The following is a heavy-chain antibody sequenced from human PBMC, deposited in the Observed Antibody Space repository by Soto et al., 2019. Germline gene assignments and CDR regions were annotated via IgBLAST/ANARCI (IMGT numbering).Heavy chain of an antibody. CDR1: GYTFTSYG. CDR2: ISAYNGNT. CDR3: ARTEYYYDSSGYPFDY. V-gene: IGHV1-18*01. D-gene: IGHD3-22*01. J-gene: IGHJ4*02. Sequence: QVQLVQSGAEVKKPGASVKVSCKASGYTFTSYGISWVRQAPGQGLEWMGWISAYNGNTNYAQKLQGRVTMTTDTSTSTAYRELRSLRSDDTAVYYCARTEYYYDSSGYPFDYWGQGTLVTVSS.